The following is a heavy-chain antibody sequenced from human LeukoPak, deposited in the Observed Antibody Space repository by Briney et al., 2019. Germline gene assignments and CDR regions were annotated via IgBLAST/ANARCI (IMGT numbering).Heavy chain of an antibody. D-gene: IGHD3-22*01. CDR2: MNPNSGNT. Sequence: ASVKVSCKASGYTFTSYDINWVRQATGQGLEWMGWMNPNSGNTGYAQKFQGRVTMTRNTSISTAYMELSSLRSEDTAVYYCARGRRTYYYDSSGAKDAFDIWGQGTMVTVSS. CDR1: GYTFTSYD. V-gene: IGHV1-8*01. J-gene: IGHJ3*02. CDR3: ARGRRTYYYDSSGAKDAFDI.